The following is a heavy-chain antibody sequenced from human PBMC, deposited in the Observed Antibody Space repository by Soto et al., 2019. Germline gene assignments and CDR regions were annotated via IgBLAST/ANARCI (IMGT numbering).Heavy chain of an antibody. D-gene: IGHD6-19*01. V-gene: IGHV1-2*04. CDR3: ARAPGGIAVAGTAYDY. CDR2: INPNSGGT. Sequence: ASVKVSCKACGYTFTGYYMHWVRQAPGQGLAGMGWINPNSGGTNYAQKFQGWVTMTRDTSISTAYMELSRMRCDDTAVYYCARAPGGIAVAGTAYDYWGQGTLVTVSS. CDR1: GYTFTGYY. J-gene: IGHJ4*02.